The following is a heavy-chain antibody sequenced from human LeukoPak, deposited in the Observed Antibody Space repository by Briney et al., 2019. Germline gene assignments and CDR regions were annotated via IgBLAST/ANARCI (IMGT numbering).Heavy chain of an antibody. D-gene: IGHD3-22*01. CDR1: GGTFSSYA. CDR3: ARDGDNYYDSSGYYYDLDY. V-gene: IGHV1-69*13. J-gene: IGHJ4*02. Sequence: GASVKVSCKASGGTFSSYAISWVRQAPGQGLEWMGGIIPIFGTANYAQKFQGRVTITADESTSTAYMELSSLRSEDTAVYYCARDGDNYYDSSGYYYDLDYWGQGTLVTVSS. CDR2: IIPIFGTA.